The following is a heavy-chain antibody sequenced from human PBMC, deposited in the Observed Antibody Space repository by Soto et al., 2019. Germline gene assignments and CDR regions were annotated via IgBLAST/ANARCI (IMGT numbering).Heavy chain of an antibody. D-gene: IGHD2-8*02. V-gene: IGHV4-39*01. CDR2: IYYSGST. J-gene: IGHJ3*02. CDR1: GGSISSSSYY. Sequence: SETLSLTCTVSGGSISSSSYYWGWIRQPPGKGLEWIGSIYYSGSTYYNPSLKSRVTISVDTSKNQFSLKLSSVTAADTAVYYCARQHTGSGDAFDIWGQGTMVTVSS. CDR3: ARQHTGSGDAFDI.